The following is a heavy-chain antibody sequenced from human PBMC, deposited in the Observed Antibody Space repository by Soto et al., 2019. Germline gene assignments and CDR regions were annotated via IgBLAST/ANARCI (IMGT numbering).Heavy chain of an antibody. Sequence: GGSLRLSCAASGFTFSSYAMSWVRQAPGKGLEWVSAISGSGGSTYYADSVKGRFTISRDNSKNTLYLQMNSLRAEDTAVYYCAKDYLRRVVTRDYFDYWGQGTLVTVAS. CDR3: AKDYLRRVVTRDYFDY. J-gene: IGHJ4*02. CDR2: ISGSGGST. V-gene: IGHV3-23*01. CDR1: GFTFSSYA. D-gene: IGHD3-3*01.